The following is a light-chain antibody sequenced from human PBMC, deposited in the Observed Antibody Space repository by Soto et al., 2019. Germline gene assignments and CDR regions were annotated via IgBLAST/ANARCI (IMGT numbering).Light chain of an antibody. Sequence: EIVLTQSPGTLSLSPGERATLSCRASQSVSSSYLAWYQQKPGQAPRLLIYGTSSRATGIPDRFSGRGSGPDFTLTISRLEPEDFAVYYCQQYETSPPMYTFGQGTKLEIK. CDR2: GTS. CDR1: QSVSSSY. CDR3: QQYETSPPMYT. V-gene: IGKV3-20*01. J-gene: IGKJ2*01.